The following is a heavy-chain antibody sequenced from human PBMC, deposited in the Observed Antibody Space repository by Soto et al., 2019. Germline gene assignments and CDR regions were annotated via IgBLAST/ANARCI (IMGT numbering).Heavy chain of an antibody. V-gene: IGHV3-33*01. Sequence: GGSLRLSCASSGFSFSSYGMHWVRQAPGKGLEWVAVIWYDGSNKYYADSVKGRFTISRDNSMYTLYLQMNSLRAEDTAVYYCARESVAVAGTDFDYWGQGTLVTVSS. CDR2: IWYDGSNK. CDR1: GFSFSSYG. J-gene: IGHJ4*02. CDR3: ARESVAVAGTDFDY. D-gene: IGHD6-19*01.